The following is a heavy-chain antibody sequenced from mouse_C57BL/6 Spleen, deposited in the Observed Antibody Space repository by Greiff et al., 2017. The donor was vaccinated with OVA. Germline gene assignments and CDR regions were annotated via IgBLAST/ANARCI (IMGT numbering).Heavy chain of an antibody. J-gene: IGHJ4*01. CDR3: ARGGWDKCYAMDY. CDR1: GYTFTSYW. V-gene: IGHV1-52*01. D-gene: IGHD4-1*01. CDR2: IDPSDSET. Sequence: VQLQQPGAELVRPGSSVKLSCKASGYTFTSYWIHWVKQRPIQGLEWIGNIDPSDSETHYNQKFKDKATLTVDTSSSTAYMQLSRLTSEDSACDYCARGGWDKCYAMDYWGQGTLVTVSA.